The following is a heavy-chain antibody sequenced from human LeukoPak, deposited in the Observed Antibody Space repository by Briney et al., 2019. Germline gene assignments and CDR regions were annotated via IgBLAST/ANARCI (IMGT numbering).Heavy chain of an antibody. D-gene: IGHD5-18*01. CDR3: AKAQLGGYNYAPLDS. Sequence: GGSLRLSCSASGFPFSIYGTNWVRQAPGKGLEWVSVSGGDGRTYYADSVRGRFTISRDDSKNTLYLQMNSLRAEDTAVYYCAKAQLGGYNYAPLDSWGQGTLVTVSS. CDR2: SGGDGRT. J-gene: IGHJ4*02. CDR1: GFPFSIYG. V-gene: IGHV3-23*01.